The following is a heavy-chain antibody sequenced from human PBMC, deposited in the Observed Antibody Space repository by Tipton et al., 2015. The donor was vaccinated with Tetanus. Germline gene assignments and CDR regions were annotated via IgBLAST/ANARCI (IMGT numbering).Heavy chain of an antibody. CDR3: AREYVEVRGSYNWFDP. V-gene: IGHV6-1*01. CDR2: TYYRSKWYN. CDR1: GDSVSSNSAA. J-gene: IGHJ5*02. D-gene: IGHD2-21*01. Sequence: GLVKPSQTLSLTCAISGDSVSSNSAAWNWIRQSPSRGLEWLGGTYYRSKWYNDYAVSVKSRITINPDTSKNQFSLQLNSVTPEDTAVYYCAREYVEVRGSYNWFDPWGQGTLVTVSS.